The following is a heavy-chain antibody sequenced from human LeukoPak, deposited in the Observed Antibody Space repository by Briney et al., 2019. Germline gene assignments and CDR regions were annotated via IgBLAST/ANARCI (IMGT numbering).Heavy chain of an antibody. V-gene: IGHV3-7*05. J-gene: IGHJ3*02. Sequence: GGSLRLSCAASGFTFSSYWMSWVRQAPGKGLEWVGNIKQDGSEKHYVDSVKGRFTISRDNAENSLSLQMNSLRAEDTAVYYCAKDLHGDLRYFDWLFSAFDIWGQGTMVTVSS. CDR3: AKDLHGDLRYFDWLFSAFDI. CDR1: GFTFSSYW. CDR2: IKQDGSEK. D-gene: IGHD3-9*01.